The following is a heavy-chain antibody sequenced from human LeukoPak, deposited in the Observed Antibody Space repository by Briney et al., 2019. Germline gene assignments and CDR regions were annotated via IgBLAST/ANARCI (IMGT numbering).Heavy chain of an antibody. D-gene: IGHD3-22*01. V-gene: IGHV4-61*02. CDR3: ARHRRYYDSSGYSFYGLFDY. CDR2: IYTSGST. J-gene: IGHJ4*02. Sequence: SETLSLTCAVSGYSISSGSYYWSWIRQPAGKGLEWIGRIYTSGSTNYNPSLKSRVTISVDTSKNQFSLKLSSVTAADTAVYYCARHRRYYDSSGYSFYGLFDYWGQGTLVTVSS. CDR1: GYSISSGSYY.